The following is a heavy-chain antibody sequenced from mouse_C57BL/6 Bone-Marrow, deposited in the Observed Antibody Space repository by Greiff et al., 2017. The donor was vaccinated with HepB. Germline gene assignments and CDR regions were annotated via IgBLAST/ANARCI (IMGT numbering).Heavy chain of an antibody. D-gene: IGHD1-1*01. Sequence: QVQLQQPGAELVKPGASVKMSCKASGYTFTSYWITWVKQRPGQGLEWIGDIYPGSGRTTYNETFKGKATLTVDTSSSTAYMQLSSLTSEDSAVYYGARPKILLRRYEYFDVWGTGTTVTVSS. CDR3: ARPKILLRRYEYFDV. CDR2: IYPGSGRT. CDR1: GYTFTSYW. V-gene: IGHV1-55*01. J-gene: IGHJ1*03.